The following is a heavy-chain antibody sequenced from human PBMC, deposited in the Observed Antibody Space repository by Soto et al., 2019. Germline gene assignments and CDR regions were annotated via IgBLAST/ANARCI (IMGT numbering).Heavy chain of an antibody. CDR3: ARDGYFDY. J-gene: IGHJ4*02. CDR1: GYSFTSYG. V-gene: IGHV1-18*01. Sequence: ASVKVSCKASGYSFTSYGIAWVRQALGQGLEWMGWISADNGNTNYAQKVQGRVTMTTDTFTSTAYMELRSLRSDDTAVYYCARDGYFDYWGQGTLVTVSS. CDR2: ISADNGNT.